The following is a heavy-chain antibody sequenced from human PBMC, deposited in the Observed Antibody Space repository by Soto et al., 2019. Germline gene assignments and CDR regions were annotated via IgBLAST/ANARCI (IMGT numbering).Heavy chain of an antibody. CDR3: ARKGFGPLHGLVDV. J-gene: IGHJ6*02. Sequence: QVQLLESGPGLVKPSETLSLSCTVSGGSINSYYWSWIRQSPGKRMEWIGYVHHSWGSSYNPSLQSRAAISLDTSKSQFSLKVTSVTATDTAVYYCARKGFGPLHGLVDVWGQGTTVTVSS. CDR1: GGSINSYY. D-gene: IGHD3-10*01. CDR2: VHHSWGS. V-gene: IGHV4-59*08.